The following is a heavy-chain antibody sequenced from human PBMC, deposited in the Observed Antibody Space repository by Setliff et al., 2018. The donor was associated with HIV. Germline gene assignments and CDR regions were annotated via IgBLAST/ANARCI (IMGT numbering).Heavy chain of an antibody. CDR3: ARRAGVVVVISQAFDI. Sequence: ETLSLTCTVSGGSIRGSNYYWAWIRQPPGKGLEWIGSSYYSGSTYYNPSLKSRVTISVDTSKNQFSLKLSSVTAADTAVYYCARRAGVVVVISQAFDIWGQGTMVTVSS. D-gene: IGHD3-22*01. CDR2: SYYSGST. CDR1: GGSIRGSNYY. J-gene: IGHJ3*02. V-gene: IGHV4-39*07.